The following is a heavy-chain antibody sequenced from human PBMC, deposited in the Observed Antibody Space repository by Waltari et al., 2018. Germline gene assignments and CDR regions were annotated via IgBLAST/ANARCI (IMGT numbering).Heavy chain of an antibody. Sequence: QVQLVQSGAEVKKPGASVKVSCKASGYTFTGYYMHWVRQAPGQGLEWMGWINPNSGGTNYAQKFQGWVTMTRDTSISTAYMELSRLRSDDTAVYYCARGARAERYSSGWYYFDYWGQGTLVTVSS. J-gene: IGHJ4*02. V-gene: IGHV1-2*04. CDR1: GYTFTGYY. D-gene: IGHD6-19*01. CDR3: ARGARAERYSSGWYYFDY. CDR2: INPNSGGT.